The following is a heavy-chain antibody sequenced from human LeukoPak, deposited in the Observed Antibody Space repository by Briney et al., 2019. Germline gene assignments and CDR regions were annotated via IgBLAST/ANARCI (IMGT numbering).Heavy chain of an antibody. Sequence: GGSLRLSCAASGFTLSDHGMHWVRQAPGKGLEWVAVIWNDGNNKYYGDSVKGRFTISRDTSKNTLYLKMDSLRVEDTAVYYCARSTSGDSNGQGDDLDIWGQGTMVTVSA. D-gene: IGHD3-22*01. CDR1: GFTLSDHG. V-gene: IGHV3-33*01. CDR3: ARSTSGDSNGQGDDLDI. CDR2: IWNDGNNK. J-gene: IGHJ3*02.